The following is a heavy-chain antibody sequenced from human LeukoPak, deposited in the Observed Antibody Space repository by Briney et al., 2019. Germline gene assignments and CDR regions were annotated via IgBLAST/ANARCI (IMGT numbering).Heavy chain of an antibody. CDR1: GFTFSSYW. CDR3: ARALGFSSWLFDP. CDR2: INSDGSNT. J-gene: IGHJ5*02. D-gene: IGHD6-13*01. V-gene: IGHV3-74*01. Sequence: GGSLRLSCAASGFTFSSYWMHWVRQAPGKGLVWVSRINSDGSNTGYADSVKGRFTISRDNAKNTLYLQMNSLRAEDTAVYYCARALGFSSWLFDPWGQGTMVTVSS.